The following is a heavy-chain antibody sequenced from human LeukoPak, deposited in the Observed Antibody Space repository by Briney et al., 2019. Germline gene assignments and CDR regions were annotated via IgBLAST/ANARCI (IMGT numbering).Heavy chain of an antibody. J-gene: IGHJ4*02. CDR3: ARGSASLYGGNAFDY. Sequence: PGGSLRLSCAASGFAFNRYGMHWVRQAPGKGLEWLAIISHDGSNTYYADSVKGRINISRDNSKTPLYLQMNSLRAEDTAVYYCARGSASLYGGNAFDYWGQGTLVTVSS. CDR2: ISHDGSNT. V-gene: IGHV3-30*03. D-gene: IGHD4-23*01. CDR1: GFAFNRYG.